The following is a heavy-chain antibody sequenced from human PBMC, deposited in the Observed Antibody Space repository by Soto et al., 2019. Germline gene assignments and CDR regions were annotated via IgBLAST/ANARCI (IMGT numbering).Heavy chain of an antibody. CDR1: GFTFSSYG. Sequence: GGSLRLSCAASGFTFSSYGMHWVRQAPGKGLEWVAVISYDGSNKYYADSVKGRFTISRDNSKNTPYLQMNSLRAEDTAVYYCAKSRDSSGYYYPFDIWGQGTMVTVSS. CDR2: ISYDGSNK. V-gene: IGHV3-30*18. CDR3: AKSRDSSGYYYPFDI. D-gene: IGHD3-22*01. J-gene: IGHJ3*02.